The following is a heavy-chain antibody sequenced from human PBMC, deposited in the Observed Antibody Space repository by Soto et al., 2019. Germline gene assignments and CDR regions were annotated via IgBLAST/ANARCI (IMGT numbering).Heavy chain of an antibody. J-gene: IGHJ6*03. CDR3: ARESGGATATLDYYYFYMDV. V-gene: IGHV1-2*02. D-gene: IGHD5-12*01. Sequence: QVQLVQSGAEVKKPGASVTVSCKASGYTFSDYYLHWVRQAPGQGPEWMGWINPNSGRTKFAQNFKGLVTMTRDTSVRTAFMELNWLKSDDTAVYYCARESGGATATLDYYYFYMDVWGKGTTVTVSS. CDR2: INPNSGRT. CDR1: GYTFSDYY.